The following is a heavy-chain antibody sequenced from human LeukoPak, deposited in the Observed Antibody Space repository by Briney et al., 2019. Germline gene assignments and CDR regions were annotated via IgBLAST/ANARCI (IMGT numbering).Heavy chain of an antibody. CDR2: ISSSGSTI. CDR1: GFTFSDYY. D-gene: IGHD2-8*01. J-gene: IGHJ4*02. CDR3: ARARRYCTNGVCSTPVGYYFDY. Sequence: GGSLRLSCAASGFTFSDYYMSWIRQAPGKGLEWVSYISSSGSTIYYAGSVKGRFSIPRDKAKNSLYLKMTRLRAEDTAVYYCARARRYCTNGVCSTPVGYYFDYWGQGTLVTVSS. V-gene: IGHV3-11*04.